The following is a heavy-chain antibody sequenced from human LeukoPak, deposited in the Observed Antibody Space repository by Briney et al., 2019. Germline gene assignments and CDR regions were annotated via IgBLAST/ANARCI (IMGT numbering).Heavy chain of an antibody. J-gene: IGHJ6*03. CDR2: INPNSGGT. Sequence: ASVKVSCKASGYTFTGYYMHWVRQAPGQGLEWMGRINPNSGGTNYAQKFRGRVTMTRDTSISTAYMELSRLRSDDTAVYYCARDPSNGYYYYYMDVWGKGTTVTVSS. CDR3: ARDPSNGYYYYYMDV. V-gene: IGHV1-2*06. D-gene: IGHD1-1*01. CDR1: GYTFTGYY.